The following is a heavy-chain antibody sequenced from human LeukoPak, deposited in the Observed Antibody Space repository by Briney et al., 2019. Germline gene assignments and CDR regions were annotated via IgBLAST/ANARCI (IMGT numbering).Heavy chain of an antibody. D-gene: IGHD3-3*01. V-gene: IGHV4-59*01. CDR1: GGSISSYY. CDR2: IYYSGST. J-gene: IGHJ6*02. CDR3: ARDTGELRFLEWLPQTGRYGMDV. Sequence: SETLSLTCTVSGGSISSYYWSWIRQPPGKGLEWIGYIYYSGSTNYNPSLKSRVTISVDTSKNQFSLKLGSVTAADTAVYYCARDTGELRFLEWLPQTGRYGMDVWGQGTTVTVSS.